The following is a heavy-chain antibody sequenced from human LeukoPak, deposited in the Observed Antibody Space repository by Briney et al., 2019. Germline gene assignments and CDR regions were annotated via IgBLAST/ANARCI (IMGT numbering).Heavy chain of an antibody. D-gene: IGHD6-6*01. J-gene: IGHJ2*01. CDR3: ARGPVIGGHSSSSAWYFDL. Sequence: ASVKVPCKASGYTFTSYYMHWVRQARGQGLEWMGIINPSGGSTGYAQKFQGRVTMTRDTSTSTVYMELSSLRSEDTAVYYCARGPVIGGHSSSSAWYFDLWGRGTLVTVSS. CDR1: GYTFTSYY. V-gene: IGHV1-46*01. CDR2: INPSGGST.